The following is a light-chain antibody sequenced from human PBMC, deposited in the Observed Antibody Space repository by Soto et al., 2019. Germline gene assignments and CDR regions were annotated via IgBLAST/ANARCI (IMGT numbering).Light chain of an antibody. Sequence: QSALTQPASVSGSPGQSIAISCTGTSSDGGGYSYVSWYQQQPGKAPKLVISDVSNRPSGVSDRFSGSKSGNTASLTISGLQTEDEADYYCASYTTSSTYVFGTGTKVTVL. V-gene: IGLV2-14*01. CDR2: DVS. J-gene: IGLJ1*01. CDR1: SSDGGGYSY. CDR3: ASYTTSSTYV.